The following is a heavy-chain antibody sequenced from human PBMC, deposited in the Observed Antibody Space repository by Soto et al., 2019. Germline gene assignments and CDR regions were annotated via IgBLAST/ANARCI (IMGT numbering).Heavy chain of an antibody. CDR3: TRDPRNYYPSLGSANWFDP. Sequence: GGSLRLSCAASGFTFSGSAMHWVRQASGKGLEWVGRIRSKTNSYATAYAASVKGRFTISRDDSKDTAYLQMNSLKTEDTAVYYCTRDPRNYYPSLGSANWFDPWGQGTLVTVSS. J-gene: IGHJ5*02. D-gene: IGHD3-22*01. CDR1: GFTFSGSA. CDR2: IRSKTNSYAT. V-gene: IGHV3-73*01.